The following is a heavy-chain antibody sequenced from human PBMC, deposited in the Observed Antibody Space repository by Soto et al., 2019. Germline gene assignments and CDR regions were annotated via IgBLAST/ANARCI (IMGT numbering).Heavy chain of an antibody. CDR2: ISGSGDHT. CDR3: AKDGTYSTSWPYCFDH. Sequence: EVQLLESGGGLVQPGGSMRLSCAASGFTFSTYTMTWLRQAPGKGLEWVSSISGSGDHTFYADSVEGRLIVSRDTSKNTLYLQMNNLRAEDTAVYYCAKDGTYSTSWPYCFDHWGQGTLVTVSS. J-gene: IGHJ4*02. V-gene: IGHV3-23*01. D-gene: IGHD6-13*01. CDR1: GFTFSTYT.